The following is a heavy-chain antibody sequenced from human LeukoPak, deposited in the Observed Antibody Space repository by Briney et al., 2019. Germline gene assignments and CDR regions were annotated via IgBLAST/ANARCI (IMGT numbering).Heavy chain of an antibody. CDR2: ISTSGST. Sequence: SETLSLTCTVSGGSISSYYWSWIRHPAGKGLEWIGRISTSGSTNYNPSLKTRVTMSVDTSKNQFSLKLSSVTAADTAVYYCARVGVVTAAPDWYFDLWGRGTLVTVSS. CDR3: ARVGVVTAAPDWYFDL. CDR1: GGSISSYY. J-gene: IGHJ2*01. D-gene: IGHD2-21*02. V-gene: IGHV4-4*07.